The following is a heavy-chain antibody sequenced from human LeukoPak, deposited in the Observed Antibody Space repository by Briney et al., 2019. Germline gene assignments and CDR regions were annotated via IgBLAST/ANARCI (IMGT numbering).Heavy chain of an antibody. Sequence: SETLSLTCTVSGGSLNSYYWSWIRQPPGKGLEWIGYIYYTGSTNYNPSLKSRVTISVDTSKNQFSLKLSSVTAADTAVYYCARDLRGSSCYDYWGQGTLVTVSS. V-gene: IGHV4-59*01. CDR2: IYYTGST. CDR1: GGSLNSYY. CDR3: ARDLRGSSCYDY. J-gene: IGHJ4*02. D-gene: IGHD2-2*01.